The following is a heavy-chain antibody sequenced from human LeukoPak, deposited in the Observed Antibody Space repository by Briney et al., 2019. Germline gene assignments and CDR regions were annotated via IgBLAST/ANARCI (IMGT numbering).Heavy chain of an antibody. CDR1: GGTFSSYA. CDR2: IIPILGIT. V-gene: IGHV1-69*04. Sequence: GASVKVSCKASGGTFSSYAISWVRQAPGQGLEWMGRIIPILGITNYAQKFQGRVTITADKSTSTAYMELSSLRSEDTAVYYCARAVPDPVYYYYMDVWGKGTTVTVSS. D-gene: IGHD3-10*01. CDR3: ARAVPDPVYYYYMDV. J-gene: IGHJ6*03.